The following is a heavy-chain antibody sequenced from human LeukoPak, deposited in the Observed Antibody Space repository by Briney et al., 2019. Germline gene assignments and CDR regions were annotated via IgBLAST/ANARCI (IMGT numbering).Heavy chain of an antibody. CDR2: ISESGDKT. CDR3: ARISAAWCFDY. D-gene: IGHD2-8*01. CDR1: GFTFNRYA. V-gene: IGHV3-23*01. Sequence: PGGSLRLSCVVSGFTFNRYAMSWVRQAPGKGLEWVSVISESGDKTLYAGSVRGRFTISRDNAKNSLYLQMNSLRAEDTAVYYCARISAAWCFDYWGQGTLVTVSS. J-gene: IGHJ4*02.